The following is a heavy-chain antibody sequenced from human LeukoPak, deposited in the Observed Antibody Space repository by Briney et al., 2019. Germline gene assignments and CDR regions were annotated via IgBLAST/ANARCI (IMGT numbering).Heavy chain of an antibody. CDR3: ARAASYSGSYYGDY. CDR2: ISSSSSTI. Sequence: PGGSLRLSCAASGFIFSDHYMNWVRQAPGKGLEWVSYISSSSSTIYYADSVKGRFTISRDNAKNSLYLQMNSLRAEDTAVYYCARAASYSGSYYGDYWGQGTLVTVSS. J-gene: IGHJ4*02. CDR1: GFIFSDHY. V-gene: IGHV3-48*01. D-gene: IGHD1-26*01.